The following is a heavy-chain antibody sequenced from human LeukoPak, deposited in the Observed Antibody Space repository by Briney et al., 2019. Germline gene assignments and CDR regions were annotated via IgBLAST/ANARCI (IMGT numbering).Heavy chain of an antibody. CDR1: GFSIRSCHY. CDR2: IHQSGST. CDR3: ARVVIVVATEENDAFDI. V-gene: IGHV4-38-2*01. Sequence: SETLSLTCGVSGFSIRSCHYWGLIRQPPGKGLEWIANIHQSGSTYHNPSLRSRVTISVDTYKNQFSLKLSSVTAADTAVYYCARVVIVVATEENDAFDIWGQGRMVIVSS. J-gene: IGHJ3*02. D-gene: IGHD2-21*02.